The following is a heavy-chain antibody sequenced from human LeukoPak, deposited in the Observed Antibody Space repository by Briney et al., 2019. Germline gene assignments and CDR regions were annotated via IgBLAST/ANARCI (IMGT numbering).Heavy chain of an antibody. CDR2: ISGSGGST. J-gene: IGHJ6*03. V-gene: IGHV3-23*01. CDR1: GFTFSSYA. D-gene: IGHD4-17*01. Sequence: HPGGSLRLSCAASGFTFSSYAMSWVRQAPGKGLEWVSTISGSGGSTYYANSVKGRFTFSRDKSKNTLYLQVNSLRAEDTAIYYCARIYGDYTYYYYYMDVWGKGTTVTVSS. CDR3: ARIYGDYTYYYYYMDV.